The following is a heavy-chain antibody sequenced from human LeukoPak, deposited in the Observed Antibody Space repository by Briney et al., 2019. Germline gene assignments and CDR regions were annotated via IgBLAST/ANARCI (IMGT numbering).Heavy chain of an antibody. V-gene: IGHV4-4*02. CDR1: GGSISSSNW. J-gene: IGHJ4*02. CDR3: ARGSYYYYYDSSGYEGTGFDY. CDR2: IYHSGST. Sequence: NPSETLSLTCAVSGGSISSSNWWSWVRQPPGKGLEWIGEIYHSGSTNYNPSLKSRVTMSVDTSKNQFSLKLSSVTAADTAVYYCARGSYYYYYDSSGYEGTGFDYWGQGTLVTVSS. D-gene: IGHD3-22*01.